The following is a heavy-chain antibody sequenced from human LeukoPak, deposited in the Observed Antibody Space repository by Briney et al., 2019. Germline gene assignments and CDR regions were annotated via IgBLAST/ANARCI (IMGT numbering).Heavy chain of an antibody. J-gene: IGHJ5*02. CDR3: ANHYDYVWGSYSDWFDP. V-gene: IGHV4-39*01. D-gene: IGHD3-16*01. Sequence: SETLSLTCTVSGGSISSSSYYWGWIRQPPGKGLEWIGSIYYSGSAYYNPSLKSRVTISVDTSKNQFSLKLSSVTAADTAVYYCANHYDYVWGSYSDWFDPWGQGTLVTVSS. CDR2: IYYSGSA. CDR1: GGSISSSSYY.